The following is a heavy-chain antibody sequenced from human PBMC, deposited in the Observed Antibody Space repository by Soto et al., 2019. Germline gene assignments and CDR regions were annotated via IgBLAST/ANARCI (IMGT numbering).Heavy chain of an antibody. CDR2: MNGGGGST. CDR1: GFTFGIYA. V-gene: IGHV3-23*01. CDR3: AKKSEIALPRYYFDL. D-gene: IGHD2-21*01. J-gene: IGHJ4*02. Sequence: GGSLRLSCAASGFTFGIYAMSWVRQAPGKGLEWVSSMNGGGGSTYYAESVQGRFTISRDNSKNTLYLQMNSLRVEDTAVYYCAKKSEIALPRYYFDLWGQGTLVTVSS.